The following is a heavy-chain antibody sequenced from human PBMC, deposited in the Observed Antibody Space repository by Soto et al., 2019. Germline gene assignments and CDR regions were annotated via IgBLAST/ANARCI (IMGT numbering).Heavy chain of an antibody. D-gene: IGHD2-15*01. V-gene: IGHV4-39*01. CDR2: IYYSGST. CDR3: ERRGYCRGGSCSSGWFDP. CDR1: GGSISSSSYY. Sequence: QLQLQESGPGLVKPSETLSLTCTVSGGSISSSSYYWGWIRQPPGKGLEWIGSIYYSGSTYYNPSLKSRVTISVDTSKNQFSLKLSSVTAADTAVYYCERRGYCRGGSCSSGWFDPWGQGTLVTVSS. J-gene: IGHJ5*02.